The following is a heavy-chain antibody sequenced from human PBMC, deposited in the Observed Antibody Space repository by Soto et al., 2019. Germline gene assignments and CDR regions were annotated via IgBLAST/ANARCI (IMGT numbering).Heavy chain of an antibody. V-gene: IGHV1-46*01. CDR1: GYTFTSYC. Sequence: GASVKVSCKASGYTFTSYCMDWVRQGPGQGLEWMGIINPSGGRTRYAQKFQGRGTMTTDTSTSTVYMELSSLRSEDTAVYYCARRRDRDFDYWGQGTLVTVSS. CDR3: ARRRDRDFDY. CDR2: INPSGGRT. J-gene: IGHJ4*02.